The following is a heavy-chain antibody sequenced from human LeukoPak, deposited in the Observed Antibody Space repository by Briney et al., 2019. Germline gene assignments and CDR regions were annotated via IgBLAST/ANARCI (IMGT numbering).Heavy chain of an antibody. CDR1: GYSISSGYF. D-gene: IGHD3-3*01. J-gene: IGHJ4*02. CDR2: IYNSGST. V-gene: IGHV4-38-2*02. Sequence: SETLSLTCTVSGYSISSGYFWGWIRQPPGKGLEWIGTIYNSGSTYYNASLKSRVTISVDTSKNQFSLKLSSVTAADTAVYYCARLAQYYDFPSDYWGQGTLVTVSS. CDR3: ARLAQYYDFPSDY.